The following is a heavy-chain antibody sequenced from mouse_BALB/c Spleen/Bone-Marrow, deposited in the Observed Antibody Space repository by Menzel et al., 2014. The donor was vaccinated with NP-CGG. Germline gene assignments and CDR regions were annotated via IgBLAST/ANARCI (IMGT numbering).Heavy chain of an antibody. CDR2: INGNGGST. J-gene: IGHJ2*01. CDR3: VRGNYGNYVDYFDF. Sequence: EVKLVESGGGLVQPGESLKLSCAASGFTFSNYGMSWVRQTPDKRLELVATINGNGGSTYYPDSVKGRFTISRDTAKNTLYLQMSSLKSEETAMYYCVRGNYGNYVDYFDFWGQGTTLTVSS. V-gene: IGHV5-6-3*01. CDR1: GFTFSNYG. D-gene: IGHD2-1*01.